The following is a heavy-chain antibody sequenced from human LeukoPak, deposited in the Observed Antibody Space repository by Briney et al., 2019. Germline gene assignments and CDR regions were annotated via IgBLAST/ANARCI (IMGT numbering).Heavy chain of an antibody. CDR1: GFTFNNYY. V-gene: IGHV3-11*01. CDR3: ARDGGYGDYPHFDY. J-gene: IGHJ4*01. CDR2: ISSSNITM. D-gene: IGHD4-17*01. Sequence: PGGSLRLSCAASGFTFNNYYMTLIRQAAGKGLEWLSYISSSNITMYYADSVKGRFTISRDNAKKSLYLQMNSLRPDDTAVYYCARDGGYGDYPHFDYWGQGTLVTVSS.